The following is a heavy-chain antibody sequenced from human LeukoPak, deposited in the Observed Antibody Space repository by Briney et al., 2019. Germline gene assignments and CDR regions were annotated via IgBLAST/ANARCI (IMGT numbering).Heavy chain of an antibody. CDR3: AKEDYRDHTTGFDS. J-gene: IGHJ5*01. CDR2: ITSSGGT. Sequence: GGSLRLSCAASGFTFSSYPVSWVRQAPGRGLGWVSAITSSGGTYYIPSVRGRFIVSRDNSRNTLYLQMNGLTAEDTAIYYCAKEDYRDHTTGFDSWGQGTLVTVSS. CDR1: GFTFSSYP. V-gene: IGHV3-23*01. D-gene: IGHD4-17*01.